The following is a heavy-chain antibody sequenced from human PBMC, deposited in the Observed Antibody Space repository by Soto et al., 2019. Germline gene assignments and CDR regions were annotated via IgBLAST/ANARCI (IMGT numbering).Heavy chain of an antibody. Sequence: QVQLVQSGAEVKKPGASVKVSCKASGYTFTSYDINWVRQATGQGLEWMGWMNPNSGNTGYAQKFQGXXTXTMXTSISTAYMELSSLRSEDTAVYYCARGVRRRPFDYWGQGTLVTVSS. D-gene: IGHD1-1*01. J-gene: IGHJ4*02. V-gene: IGHV1-8*01. CDR3: ARGVRRRPFDY. CDR1: GYTFTSYD. CDR2: MNPNSGNT.